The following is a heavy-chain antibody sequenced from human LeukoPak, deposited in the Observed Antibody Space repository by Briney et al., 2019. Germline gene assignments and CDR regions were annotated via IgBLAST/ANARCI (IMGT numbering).Heavy chain of an antibody. J-gene: IGHJ1*01. CDR2: INPNSGGT. D-gene: IGHD3-22*01. Sequence: EASVKVSCEASGYTFTGYYMHWVRQAPGQGLEWMGRINPNSGGTNYAQKFQGRVTMTRDTSISTAYMELSSLRSEDTAVYYCAREVYYDTQYFQHWGQGTLVTVSS. CDR3: AREVYYDTQYFQH. V-gene: IGHV1-2*06. CDR1: GYTFTGYY.